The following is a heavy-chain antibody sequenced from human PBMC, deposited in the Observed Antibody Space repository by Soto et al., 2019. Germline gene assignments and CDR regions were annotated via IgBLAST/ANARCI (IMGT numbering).Heavy chain of an antibody. CDR2: IYWDDDM. J-gene: IGHJ4*02. CDR1: GFSLSSTRMA. CDR3: AHIVVAGLGYYFDY. D-gene: IGHD6-19*01. Sequence: QITLKESGPTLVKPTQTLTLTCTFSGFSLSSTRMAVGWIRQPPGKALEWLALIYWDDDMRYSPFLKSRLTISKDTSKNQVVLTMSNMAPVDTARYYCAHIVVAGLGYYFDYWGQGTLVTGSS. V-gene: IGHV2-5*02.